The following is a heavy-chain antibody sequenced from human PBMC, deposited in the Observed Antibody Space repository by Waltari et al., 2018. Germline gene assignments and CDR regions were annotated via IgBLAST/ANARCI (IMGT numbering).Heavy chain of an antibody. CDR1: GYSISSGYY. CDR2: IYHSGST. Sequence: QVQLQESGPGLVKPSETLSLTCAVSGYSISSGYYWGWIRQPRGKGLEWIGSIYHSGSTYYNPSLKSRVTISVDTSKNQFSLKLSSVTAADTAVYYCASPIFGVVNTGGPFDYWGQGTLVTVSS. V-gene: IGHV4-38-2*01. J-gene: IGHJ4*02. D-gene: IGHD3-3*01. CDR3: ASPIFGVVNTGGPFDY.